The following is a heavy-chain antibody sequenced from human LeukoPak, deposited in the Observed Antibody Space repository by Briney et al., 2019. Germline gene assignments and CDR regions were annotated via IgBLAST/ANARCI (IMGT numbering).Heavy chain of an antibody. CDR1: GGSISSYY. CDR2: IYYSGST. J-gene: IGHJ5*02. Sequence: PSETLSLTCTVSGGSISSYYWSWIRQPPGEGLEWIGYIYYSGSTNYNPSLKSRVTISVDTSKNQFSLKLSSVTAADTAVYYCARAGYYGSRFDPWGQGTLVTVSS. D-gene: IGHD3-10*01. CDR3: ARAGYYGSRFDP. V-gene: IGHV4-59*01.